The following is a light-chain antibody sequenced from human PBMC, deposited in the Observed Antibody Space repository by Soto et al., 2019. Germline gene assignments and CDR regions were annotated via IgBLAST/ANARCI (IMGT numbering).Light chain of an antibody. CDR3: QQYHRYWT. CDR1: QNIRSR. V-gene: IGKV1-5*01. CDR2: DAS. J-gene: IGKJ1*01. Sequence: DVEMTQTPSTLSASVGETVTITGRASQNIRSRLAWFQQKPGKAPKLLIYDASSLESGVPQRFSGGASGTEFTLTISSLQTDDFSTYYCQQYHRYWTFGQGTKVDIK.